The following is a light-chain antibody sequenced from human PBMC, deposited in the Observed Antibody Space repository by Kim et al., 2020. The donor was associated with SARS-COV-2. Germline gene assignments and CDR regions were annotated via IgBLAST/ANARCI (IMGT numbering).Light chain of an antibody. V-gene: IGLV3-19*01. CDR1: DLISYY. CDR2: GKN. Sequence: RHTVRCTSPRDDLISYYASCYQQKPGQAPVLVIYGKNNRPSGIPDRFSGSSSGNTASLTITGAQAEDEADYYCNSRDSSGNHVVFGGGTQLTVL. J-gene: IGLJ2*01. CDR3: NSRDSSGNHVV.